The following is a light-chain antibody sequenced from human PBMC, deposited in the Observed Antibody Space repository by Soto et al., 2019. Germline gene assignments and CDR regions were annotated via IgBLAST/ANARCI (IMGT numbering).Light chain of an antibody. J-gene: IGKJ5*01. Sequence: EIVMTQTPGTPSLYPGERATLSCRAIQSVTSSYLAWYQQKPGQAPRLLIYGASSRATGIPDRVSGRGSGTDFALTISKLEPEDFAGYYGQQRNFWPPITFGQGTRLEIK. CDR3: QQRNFWPPIT. V-gene: IGKV3D-20*02. CDR1: QSVTSSY. CDR2: GAS.